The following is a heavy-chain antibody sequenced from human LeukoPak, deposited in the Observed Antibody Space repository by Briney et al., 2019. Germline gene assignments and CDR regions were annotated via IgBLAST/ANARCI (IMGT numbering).Heavy chain of an antibody. CDR2: INHSGST. D-gene: IGHD3-10*01. J-gene: IGHJ6*03. CDR3: ARCRVRGVIRWYYYYMDV. V-gene: IGHV4-34*01. Sequence: SETLSLTCAVYGGSFSGYYWSWIRQPPGKGLEWIGEINHSGSTNYNPSLKSRVTISVDTSKNQFSLKLSSVTAADTAVYYCARCRVRGVIRWYYYYMDVWGKGTTVTISS. CDR1: GGSFSGYY.